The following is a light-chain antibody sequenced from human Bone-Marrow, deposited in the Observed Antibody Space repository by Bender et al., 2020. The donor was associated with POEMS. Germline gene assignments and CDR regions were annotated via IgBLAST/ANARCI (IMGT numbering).Light chain of an antibody. CDR1: SSDVGSYKY. J-gene: IGLJ3*02. CDR2: DVN. Sequence: QSALTQPASVSGSPGQSITISCTGTSSDVGSYKYVSWYQQHPGKVPKLLIYDVNNRPSGISHRFSGSKSANTASLTISGLQADDEADYYCTSYASSGAWVFGGGTKLTVL. V-gene: IGLV2-14*03. CDR3: TSYASSGAWV.